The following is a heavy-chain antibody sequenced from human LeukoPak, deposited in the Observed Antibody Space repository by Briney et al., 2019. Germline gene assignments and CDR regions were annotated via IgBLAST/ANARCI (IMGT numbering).Heavy chain of an antibody. D-gene: IGHD5-24*01. J-gene: IGHJ4*02. CDR1: GGSISSYY. Sequence: SETLSLTCTVSGGSISSYYWSWIRQPPGKGLEWIGYIYYSGSTNYNPSLKSRVTISVDTSKNQFSLKLSSVTAADTAVYYCGRDSRWAQPDCWGQGTLVTVSS. V-gene: IGHV4-59*12. CDR3: GRDSRWAQPDC. CDR2: IYYSGST.